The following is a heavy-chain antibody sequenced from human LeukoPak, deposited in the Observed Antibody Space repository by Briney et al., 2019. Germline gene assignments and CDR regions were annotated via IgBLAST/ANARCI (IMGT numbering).Heavy chain of an antibody. CDR2: ISGCTGSA. V-gene: IGHV3-23*01. CDR3: AKPPPSRSWYLDFKH. D-gene: IGHD6-13*01. J-gene: IGHJ1*01. CDR1: GFTVSSYA. Sequence: GGSLRLSCAASGFTVSSYAMSWVRQPQGKGMGWESSISGCTGSASYANSVKDRRITSRDNSKNTMYLQMSSLRAEDTAVYFCAKPPPSRSWYLDFKHWGQGTLVTVSS.